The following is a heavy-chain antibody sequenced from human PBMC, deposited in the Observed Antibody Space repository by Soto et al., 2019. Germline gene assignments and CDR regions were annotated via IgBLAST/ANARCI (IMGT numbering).Heavy chain of an antibody. CDR3: AKSKLPSRPFWFFDV. CDR1: GFTFSDYY. J-gene: IGHJ2*01. Sequence: VQLVEAGGGLVKPGGSLTLSCAASGFTFSDYYMSWIRQTPGKGLEWISYISSSGTPIYSADSVKGRFTISRDNAKNSLFLQMNGLRADDTALYYCAKSKLPSRPFWFFDVWGRGTLVSVSS. D-gene: IGHD6-6*01. V-gene: IGHV3-11*01. CDR2: ISSSGTPI.